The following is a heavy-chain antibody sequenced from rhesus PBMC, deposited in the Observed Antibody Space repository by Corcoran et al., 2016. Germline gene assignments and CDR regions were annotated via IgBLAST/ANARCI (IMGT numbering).Heavy chain of an antibody. V-gene: IGHV4-173*01. D-gene: IGHD4-23*01. CDR2: IPGSGGST. CDR1: GGSISDDYY. J-gene: IGHJ2*01. CDR3: ARDTVTTLLSWYFDL. Sequence: QVQLQESGPGLVKPSETLSLTCAVSGGSISDDYYWSWIRQPPGKGLEWIGRIPGSGGSTAYNPSLKSRVTISTDTSKNQFSLKLSSVTAASTAVYYCARDTVTTLLSWYFDLWGPGTPITISS.